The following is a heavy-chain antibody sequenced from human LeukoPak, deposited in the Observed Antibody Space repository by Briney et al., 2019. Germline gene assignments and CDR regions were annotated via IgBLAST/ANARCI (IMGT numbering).Heavy chain of an antibody. CDR3: ARGGYYYLDV. Sequence: PSETPSLTCTVSDGSMSPYYWSWIRQSPGKGLEWIAYIFYNGNTKYNPSLWSRVTISIDTSRNQVFLNLNSVTAADTAVYYCARGGYYYLDVWGKGTTVTVSS. V-gene: IGHV4-59*01. CDR1: DGSMSPYY. J-gene: IGHJ6*03. CDR2: IFYNGNT.